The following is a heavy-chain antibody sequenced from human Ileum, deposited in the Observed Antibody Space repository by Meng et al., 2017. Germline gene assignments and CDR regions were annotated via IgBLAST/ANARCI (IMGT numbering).Heavy chain of an antibody. D-gene: IGHD2-21*01. V-gene: IGHV4-4*02. Sequence: QVQRQGPGLGLAKPSGTLSLTCAVSGGSTSSGTWWSWVRQPPGKGLQWIGEFHPGIGATYNPSLKARVTISVDTSMQQFSLQLTSVTAADTAVYYCAKNGAYCLESWGQGTLVTVSS. CDR2: FHPGIGA. CDR1: GGSTSSGTW. J-gene: IGHJ4*02. CDR3: AKNGAYCLES.